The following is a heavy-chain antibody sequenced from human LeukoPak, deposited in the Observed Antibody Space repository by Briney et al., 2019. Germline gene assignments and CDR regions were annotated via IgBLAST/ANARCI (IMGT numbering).Heavy chain of an antibody. J-gene: IGHJ4*02. CDR2: ISYSENT. Sequence: SETLSLTCTVSGDSISTSTYYWGWIRQPPGEGLEWIASISYSENTYYNPSLKCRVTISVDTSKNQFSLKLTSVTAADTAVYYCARRSGKYSQKVIDYWGQGTLVTVSS. D-gene: IGHD1-26*01. CDR3: ARRSGKYSQKVIDY. V-gene: IGHV4-39*01. CDR1: GDSISTSTYY.